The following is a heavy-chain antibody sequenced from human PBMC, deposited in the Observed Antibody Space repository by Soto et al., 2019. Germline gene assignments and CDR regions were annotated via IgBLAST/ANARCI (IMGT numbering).Heavy chain of an antibody. CDR1: GFTFSSHS. CDR3: ARVVEVVVPAAMVGGYYYYYYMDV. V-gene: IGHV3-21*01. CDR2: ISSSSSYI. D-gene: IGHD2-2*01. J-gene: IGHJ6*03. Sequence: PGGSLRLSCAASGFTFSSHSMNWVRQAPGKGLEWVSSISSSSSYIYYADSVKGRFTISRDNAKNSLYLQMNSLRAEDTAVYYCARVVEVVVPAAMVGGYYYYYYMDVWGKGTTVTVSS.